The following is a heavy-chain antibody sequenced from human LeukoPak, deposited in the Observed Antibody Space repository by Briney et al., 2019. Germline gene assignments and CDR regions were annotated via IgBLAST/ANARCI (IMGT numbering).Heavy chain of an antibody. Sequence: GGSLRLSCAASGFTFSSYAMSWVRQAPGKGLEWVSAISGSGGSTYYADSVKGRFTISRDNSNNTLYLQMNSLRAEDTAVYYCAKQPWFGELLSLDYWGQGTLVTVSS. CDR3: AKQPWFGELLSLDY. CDR1: GFTFSSYA. V-gene: IGHV3-23*01. CDR2: ISGSGGST. D-gene: IGHD3-10*01. J-gene: IGHJ4*02.